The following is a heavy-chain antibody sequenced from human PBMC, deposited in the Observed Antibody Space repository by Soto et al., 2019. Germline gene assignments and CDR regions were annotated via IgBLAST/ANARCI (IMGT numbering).Heavy chain of an antibody. D-gene: IGHD5-18*01. CDR1: GVSVSSSSYY. J-gene: IGHJ3*02. CDR2: IYYSGST. V-gene: IGHV4-39*01. Sequence: LTFAFSGVSVSSSSYYWGWILHPPGKGLEWIGSIYYSGSTYYNPSLKSRVTISVDTSKNQFSLELSSVTAADTAVYYCASRGYSYGYSAFDIWGQGTLVTVS. CDR3: ASRGYSYGYSAFDI.